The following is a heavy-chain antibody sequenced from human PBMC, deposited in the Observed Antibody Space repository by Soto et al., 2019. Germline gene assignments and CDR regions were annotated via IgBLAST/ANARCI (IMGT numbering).Heavy chain of an antibody. J-gene: IGHJ6*02. Sequence: QVHLVQSGAEVKKPGASVKVSCKASGYTFINYDVAWVRRAPGQGLEWMGWISISKGKPYYEQSLQGRVTMTTDAATTTSYMEVRSLRTDDPSVYYCARKGYIGNFSLDVWGQGTTVTVSS. CDR1: GYTFINYD. V-gene: IGHV1-18*01. CDR3: ARKGYIGNFSLDV. D-gene: IGHD1-1*01. CDR2: ISISKGKP.